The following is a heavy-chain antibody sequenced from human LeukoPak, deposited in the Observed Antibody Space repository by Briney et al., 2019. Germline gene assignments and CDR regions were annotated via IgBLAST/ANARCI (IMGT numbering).Heavy chain of an antibody. CDR2: MKPHSGDT. D-gene: IGHD2-15*01. J-gene: IGHJ3*01. CDR3: ARYCSGNGCFPSSAAFDF. CDR1: GYTFTSYD. Sequence: ASVKVSCKASGYTFTSYDINWARQATGQGLEWMGWMKPHSGDTGYAQRFQGRVTMTRDTSTNTAYLELTSLISKDTAVYYCARYCSGNGCFPSSAAFDFWGQGTMVTVSS. V-gene: IGHV1-8*01.